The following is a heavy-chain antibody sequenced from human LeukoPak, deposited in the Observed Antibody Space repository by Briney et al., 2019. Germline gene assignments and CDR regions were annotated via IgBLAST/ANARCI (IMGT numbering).Heavy chain of an antibody. V-gene: IGHV4-34*01. CDR1: GGSFSGYY. Sequence: SETLSLTCAVYGGSFSGYYWSWIRQPPGKGLEWIGEINHSGSTNYNPSLKSRVTISVDTSKNQFSLKLSSVTAADTAVYYCARSGILRRYYYMDAWGKGTTVTISS. CDR2: INHSGST. CDR3: ARSGILRRYYYMDA. J-gene: IGHJ6*03. D-gene: IGHD2/OR15-2a*01.